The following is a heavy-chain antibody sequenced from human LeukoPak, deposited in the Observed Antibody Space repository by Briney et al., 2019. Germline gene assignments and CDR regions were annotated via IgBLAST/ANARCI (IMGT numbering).Heavy chain of an antibody. CDR1: GFTFSSYS. Sequence: GGSLRLSCAASGFTFSSYSMNWVRQAPGKGLEWVSSISISSSYIYYADSVKGRFTISRDNAKNSLYLQMNSLRAEDTAVYYCAREQLKYYYDSSGYSDYWGQGTLVIVSS. CDR2: ISISSSYI. CDR3: AREQLKYYYDSSGYSDY. V-gene: IGHV3-21*01. J-gene: IGHJ4*02. D-gene: IGHD3-22*01.